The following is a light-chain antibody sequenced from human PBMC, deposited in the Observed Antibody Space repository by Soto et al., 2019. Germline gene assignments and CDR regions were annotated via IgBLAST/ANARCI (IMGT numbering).Light chain of an antibody. Sequence: QSALTQPRSVSGSPGQSVTISCTGTSSAVGGYNYVSWYQQHPGKGHKLMIYDVSKRPPGVPDRFSGSKSGNTASLTISGLQADDEADCYCCSYAGSYTLVFGGGTQLTVL. J-gene: IGLJ2*01. CDR2: DVS. CDR3: CSYAGSYTLV. V-gene: IGLV2-11*01. CDR1: SSAVGGYNY.